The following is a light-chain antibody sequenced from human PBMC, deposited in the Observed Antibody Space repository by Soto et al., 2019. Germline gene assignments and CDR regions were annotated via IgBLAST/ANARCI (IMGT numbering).Light chain of an antibody. Sequence: EIVMTQSPATLSVSPGERATLSCRASQSVGSDLAWYQQKPGQGPRLLIYGAPSRATGIPDRFSGSGSGTDFTLTISRLEPEDFAVYYCHHYRDTFGQGTRLEIK. J-gene: IGKJ5*01. CDR1: QSVGSD. CDR2: GAP. V-gene: IGKV3D-15*01. CDR3: HHYRDT.